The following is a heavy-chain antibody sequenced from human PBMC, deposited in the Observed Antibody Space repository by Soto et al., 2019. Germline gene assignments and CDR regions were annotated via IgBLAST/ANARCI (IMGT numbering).Heavy chain of an antibody. Sequence: SETLSLTCTVSGGSISSYYWSWIRQPPGKGLEWIGYIYYSGSTNYNPSLKSRVTISVDTSKNQFSLKLSSVTAADTAVYYCARGGTSGLFDYWGQGTLVTVSS. J-gene: IGHJ4*02. CDR3: ARGGTSGLFDY. CDR1: GGSISSYY. CDR2: IYYSGST. D-gene: IGHD1-7*01. V-gene: IGHV4-59*01.